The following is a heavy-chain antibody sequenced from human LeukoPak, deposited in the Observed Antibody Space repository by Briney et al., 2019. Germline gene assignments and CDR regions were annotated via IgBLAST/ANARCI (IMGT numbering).Heavy chain of an antibody. CDR2: INPNSGGT. CDR1: GYTFTGYY. Sequence: ASVKVSCKASGYTFTGYYMHWVRQAPGQGLEWMGWINPNSGGTNYAQKFQGRVTMTRDTSISTAYMELRSLRSDDTAVYYCARETRIAVAHFDYWGQGTLVTVSS. J-gene: IGHJ4*02. CDR3: ARETRIAVAHFDY. V-gene: IGHV1-2*02. D-gene: IGHD6-19*01.